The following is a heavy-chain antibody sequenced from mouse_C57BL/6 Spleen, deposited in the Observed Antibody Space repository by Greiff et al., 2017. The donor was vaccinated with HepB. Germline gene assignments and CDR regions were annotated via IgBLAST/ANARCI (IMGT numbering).Heavy chain of an antibody. CDR3: ARIEGGGLRLENAMDY. D-gene: IGHD2-4*01. Sequence: QVTLKVCGPGILQPSQTLSLTCSFSGFSLSTFGMGVGWIRQPSGKGLEWLAHIWWDDDKYYNPALKSRLTISKDTSKNQVFLKIANVDTADTATYYCARIEGGGLRLENAMDYWGQGTSVTVSS. V-gene: IGHV8-8*01. CDR1: GFSLSTFGMG. CDR2: IWWDDDK. J-gene: IGHJ4*01.